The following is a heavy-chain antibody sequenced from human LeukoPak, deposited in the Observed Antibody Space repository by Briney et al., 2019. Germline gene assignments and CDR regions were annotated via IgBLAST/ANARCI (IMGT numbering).Heavy chain of an antibody. J-gene: IGHJ2*01. Sequence: PGRSLRLSCAVSGFNFDDYAMHWVPQAPGRGLEWVSGINWKTGNGIYADSVKGRFTISRDNAKNSLYLQMSSLRDEETALYYCTRRAARWQFDLWGRGTLVTVSS. D-gene: IGHD5-24*01. CDR1: GFNFDDYA. V-gene: IGHV3-9*01. CDR3: TRRAARWQFDL. CDR2: INWKTGNG.